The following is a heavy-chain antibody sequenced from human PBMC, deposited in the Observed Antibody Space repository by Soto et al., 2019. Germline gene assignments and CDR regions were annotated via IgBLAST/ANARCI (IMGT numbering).Heavy chain of an antibody. CDR1: GGTFSGYA. J-gene: IGHJ6*02. Sequence: ASVKVSCKASGGTFSGYAISWVRQAPGQGLEWMGGIIPIFDTANYAQKFQGRVTITADESTSTAYMELSSLRSEDTAVYYCARDSITMIVVVNGLGRYYGMDVWGQGTTVTVSS. CDR3: ARDSITMIVVVNGLGRYYGMDV. V-gene: IGHV1-69*13. D-gene: IGHD3-22*01. CDR2: IIPIFDTA.